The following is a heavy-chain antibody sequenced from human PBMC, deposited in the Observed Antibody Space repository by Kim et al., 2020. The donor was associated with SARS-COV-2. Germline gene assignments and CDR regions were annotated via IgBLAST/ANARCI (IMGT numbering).Heavy chain of an antibody. CDR2: INWNSVTI. CDR3: AKAGTIAPRSLDY. Sequence: GGSLRLSCAASGFTFGDFAMHWVRQAPGKGLEWVSGINWNSVTIDYAVSVRGRFTVSRDNAKDSLYLQMNSLRPEDSAVYYCAKAGTIAPRSLDYWGQGTLVTVSS. D-gene: IGHD6-6*01. J-gene: IGHJ4*02. CDR1: GFTFGDFA. V-gene: IGHV3-9*01.